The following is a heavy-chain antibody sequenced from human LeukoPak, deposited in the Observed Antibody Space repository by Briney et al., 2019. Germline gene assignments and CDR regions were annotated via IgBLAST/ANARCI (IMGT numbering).Heavy chain of an antibody. CDR1: GGSFSGYY. D-gene: IGHD3-22*01. CDR2: INHSGST. Sequence: SETLSFTCAVYGGSFSGYYWMWIRQPPGKGLEGIGEINHSGSTNYTPSLKSRVTISVDTSKNQFSLRLSSVTAADTAVYYCARVTGYMIEDYFDYWGQGTLVTVSS. J-gene: IGHJ4*02. V-gene: IGHV4-34*01. CDR3: ARVTGYMIEDYFDY.